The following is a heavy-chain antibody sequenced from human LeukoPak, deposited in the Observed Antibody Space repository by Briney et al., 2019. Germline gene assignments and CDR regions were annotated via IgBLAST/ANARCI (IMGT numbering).Heavy chain of an antibody. CDR2: ISGSGGST. CDR3: AKDPAGMVPNDNFDY. CDR1: GFTFSSYA. V-gene: IGHV3-23*01. D-gene: IGHD1-1*01. Sequence: SGGSLRLSCAASGFTFSSYAMSWVRQAPGKGLEWVSAISGSGGSTYYADSVKGRFTISRDNSKNTLYLQMNSLRAEDTAVYYCAKDPAGMVPNDNFDYWGQGTLVTVSS. J-gene: IGHJ4*02.